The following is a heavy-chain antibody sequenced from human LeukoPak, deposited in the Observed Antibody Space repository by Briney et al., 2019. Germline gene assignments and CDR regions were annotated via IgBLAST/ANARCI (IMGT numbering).Heavy chain of an antibody. CDR1: GYSFTSYW. CDR2: IYPGDSET. Sequence: GESLKISCKGSGYSFTSYWIGWVRQMPGKGLEWMGIIYPGDSETRYSPSFQGQVTISADKSINTAYLQWSSLKASDTAVYYCARRDSSSRDWFDPWGQGTLVTVSS. J-gene: IGHJ5*02. CDR3: ARRDSSSRDWFDP. D-gene: IGHD6-13*01. V-gene: IGHV5-51*01.